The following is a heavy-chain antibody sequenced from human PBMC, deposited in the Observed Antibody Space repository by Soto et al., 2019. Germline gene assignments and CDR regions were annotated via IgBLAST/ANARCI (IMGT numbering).Heavy chain of an antibody. D-gene: IGHD2-2*01. V-gene: IGHV3-21*01. Sequence: GGSLRLSCAASGLTFSSYSMSWVRQAPGKGPEWVSSISSSSSYIYYADSVKGRFTISRDNAKNSLYLQMNSLRAEDTAVYYCARAPTSTYCSSTSCYDYYYYMDFWGKGTTVTVSS. CDR1: GLTFSSYS. J-gene: IGHJ6*03. CDR2: ISSSSSYI. CDR3: ARAPTSTYCSSTSCYDYYYYMDF.